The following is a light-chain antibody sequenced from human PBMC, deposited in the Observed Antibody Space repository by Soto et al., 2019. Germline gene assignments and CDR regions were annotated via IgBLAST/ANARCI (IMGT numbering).Light chain of an antibody. CDR1: QSISGW. CDR3: QQYAGYSRT. Sequence: DVQMTQSPSTLSASVGDRVTITCRASQSISGWLAWYQQRPGTAPKLMIYKASTLETGVPSRFSGSGSGSDFTLTTNNLQPDDFATDDCQQYAGYSRTFGQGMKVYSK. V-gene: IGKV1-5*03. J-gene: IGKJ1*01. CDR2: KAS.